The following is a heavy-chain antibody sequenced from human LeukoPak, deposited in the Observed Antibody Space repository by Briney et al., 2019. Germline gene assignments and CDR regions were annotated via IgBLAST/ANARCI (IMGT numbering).Heavy chain of an antibody. CDR1: GFPFSSYW. J-gene: IGHJ4*02. Sequence: GGSLRLSCEPSGFPFSSYWMLWVRHAPGKGLVWVSRISGDGTIKTYADFVRGRFIVSRDNTKNILYLQMNSLKVEDTATYFCSRSQFDYWGQGVLDTVSS. CDR3: SRSQFDY. CDR2: ISGDGTIK. V-gene: IGHV3-74*03.